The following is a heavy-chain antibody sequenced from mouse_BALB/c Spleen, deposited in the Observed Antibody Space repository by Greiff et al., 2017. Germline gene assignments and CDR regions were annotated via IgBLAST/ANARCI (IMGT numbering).Heavy chain of an antibody. J-gene: IGHJ4*01. CDR1: GFTFSSYA. Sequence: EVMLVESGGGLVKPGGSLKLSCAASGFTFSSYAMSWVRQTPEKRLEWVASISSGGSTYYPDSVKGRFTISRDNARNILYLQMSSLRSEDTAMYYCARYYRYDGGDAMDYWGQGTSVTVSS. D-gene: IGHD2-14*01. CDR2: ISSGGST. V-gene: IGHV5-6-5*01. CDR3: ARYYRYDGGDAMDY.